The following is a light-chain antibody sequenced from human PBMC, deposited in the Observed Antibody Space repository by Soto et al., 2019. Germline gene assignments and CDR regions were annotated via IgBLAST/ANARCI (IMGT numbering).Light chain of an antibody. Sequence: DIQMTQSPSTLSASVGDRFTITCRASQTISRWLAWYQQKPGKAPKLLIYEASSLQSGVPSRFSGSGSGTDFTLTINRLEPEDFAVYYCQDYGTSWTFGQGTKVDI. V-gene: IGKV1-5*03. J-gene: IGKJ1*01. CDR1: QTISRW. CDR2: EAS. CDR3: QDYGTSWT.